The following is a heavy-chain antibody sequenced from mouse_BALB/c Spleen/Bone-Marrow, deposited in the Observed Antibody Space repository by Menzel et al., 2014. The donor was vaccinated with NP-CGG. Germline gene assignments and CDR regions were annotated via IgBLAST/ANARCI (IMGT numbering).Heavy chain of an antibody. CDR1: GCSITSDYA. V-gene: IGHV3-2*02. J-gene: IGHJ1*01. D-gene: IGHD2-2*01. CDR2: MSYSGST. CDR3: ARFGYDGYWYFDV. Sequence: ESGPGLVKPSQSLSLTCTVTGCSITSDYAWNWIRQFPGNKLEWMGYMSYSGSTSYNPSLKSRISITRDTSKNQFFLQLNSVTTEDTATYYCARFGYDGYWYFDVWGAGTTVTVSS.